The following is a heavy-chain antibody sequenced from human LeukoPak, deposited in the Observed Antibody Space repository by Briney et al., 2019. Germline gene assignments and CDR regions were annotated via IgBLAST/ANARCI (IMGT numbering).Heavy chain of an antibody. CDR3: ARDLGSSRYYYYYYMDV. CDR2: IDYSGST. D-gene: IGHD6-13*01. CDR1: GGSISSYY. J-gene: IGHJ6*03. V-gene: IGHV4-59*12. Sequence: PSETLSLTCTVSGGSISSYYWNWIRQPPGKGLEWIGYIDYSGSTNYNPSLKSRVTISVDTSKNQFSLKLSSVTAADTAVYYCARDLGSSRYYYYYYMDVWGKGTTVTVSS.